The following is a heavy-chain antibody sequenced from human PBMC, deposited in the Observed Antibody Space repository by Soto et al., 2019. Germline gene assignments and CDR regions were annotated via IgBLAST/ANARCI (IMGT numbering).Heavy chain of an antibody. V-gene: IGHV1-2*04. CDR3: AREWGYYDSSGYSAFDI. D-gene: IGHD3-22*01. Sequence: ASVKVSCKASGYTFTGYYMHWVRQAPGQGLEWMGWINPNSGGTNYAQKFQGWVTMTRDTSISTAYMELSRLRSDDTAVYYCAREWGYYDSSGYSAFDIWGQGTMVTVS. CDR1: GYTFTGYY. CDR2: INPNSGGT. J-gene: IGHJ3*02.